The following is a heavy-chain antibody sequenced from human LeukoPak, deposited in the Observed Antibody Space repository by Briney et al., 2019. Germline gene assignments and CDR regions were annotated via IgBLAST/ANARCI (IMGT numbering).Heavy chain of an antibody. D-gene: IGHD3-22*01. J-gene: IGHJ4*02. Sequence: GGSLRLSCAASGFTFSSYGVHWVRQAPGKGLVWVSRISSDGSSTSYADSVKGRFTISRDNAKNTLYLQMNSQRAEDTAVYYCARGPYYDSSGYHSYDYWGQGTLVTVSS. CDR1: GFTFSSYG. CDR2: ISSDGSST. CDR3: ARGPYYDSSGYHSYDY. V-gene: IGHV3-74*01.